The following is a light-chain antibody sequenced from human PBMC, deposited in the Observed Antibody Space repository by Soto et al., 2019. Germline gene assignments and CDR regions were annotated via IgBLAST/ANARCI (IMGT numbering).Light chain of an antibody. Sequence: EIMMKQSPATLFVSPGERTTLSFRALQRVSSNVAWYQQKPGQAPRLLIYGASTRATGIPARFSGSVSGTEFTLTISSLQSEDFAVYYCQQYDTWPPKITFGQGTRLEIK. CDR3: QQYDTWPPKIT. V-gene: IGKV3-15*01. CDR2: GAS. CDR1: QRVSSN. J-gene: IGKJ5*01.